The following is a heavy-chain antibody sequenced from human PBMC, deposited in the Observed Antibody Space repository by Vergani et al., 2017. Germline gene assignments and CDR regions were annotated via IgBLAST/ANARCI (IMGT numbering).Heavy chain of an antibody. Sequence: QVQLVQSGAEVKKPGASVKVSCKASGYTFTGYYMHWVRQAPGQGLEWMGWINPNSGGTNYAQKFQGWVTMTRDTSISTAYMELSRLRSDDTAVYYCARGLIAAAGNDYYYGMDVWGQGTTVTVSS. CDR3: ARGLIAAAGNDYYYGMDV. CDR2: INPNSGGT. D-gene: IGHD6-13*01. V-gene: IGHV1-2*04. J-gene: IGHJ6*02. CDR1: GYTFTGYY.